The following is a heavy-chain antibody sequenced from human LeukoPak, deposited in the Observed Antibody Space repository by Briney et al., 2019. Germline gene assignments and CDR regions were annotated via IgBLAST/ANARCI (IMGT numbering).Heavy chain of an antibody. Sequence: PGGSLRLSCATSGFTFSSYAMSWVRQAPGKGLEWVSAISGSGGSTYYADSVKGRFTISRDNSKNTLYLQMNSLRAEDTAVYYCASMVSMVRGVMIDYWGQGTLVTVSS. CDR2: ISGSGGST. D-gene: IGHD3-10*01. CDR3: ASMVSMVRGVMIDY. V-gene: IGHV3-23*01. J-gene: IGHJ4*02. CDR1: GFTFSSYA.